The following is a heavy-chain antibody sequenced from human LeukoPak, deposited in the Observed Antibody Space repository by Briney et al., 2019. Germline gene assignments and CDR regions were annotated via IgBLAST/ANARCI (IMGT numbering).Heavy chain of an antibody. D-gene: IGHD2-2*02. CDR3: ARGRFTAIRWFDP. CDR1: GGSISSYY. Sequence: SETLSLTCTVSGGSISSYYWSWIRQPPVKGLEWIGYIYYSGSTNYNPSLKSRVTISVDTSKNQFSLKLSSVTAADTAVYYCARGRFTAIRWFDPWGQGTLVAVSS. CDR2: IYYSGST. V-gene: IGHV4-59*01. J-gene: IGHJ5*02.